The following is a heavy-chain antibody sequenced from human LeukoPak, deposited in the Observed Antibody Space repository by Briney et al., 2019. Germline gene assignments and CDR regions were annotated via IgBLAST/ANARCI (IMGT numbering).Heavy chain of an antibody. J-gene: IGHJ6*02. CDR3: ARAVVYYDSSGYYYYYGMDV. CDR2: IYYSGNT. D-gene: IGHD3-22*01. Sequence: SETLSLTCTVSGGSVSSGSYYWSWIRQPPGKGLEWIGYIYYSGNTNYNPSLKSRVTISVDTSKNQFSLKLSSVTAADTAVYYCARAVVYYDSSGYYYYYGMDVWGQGTTVTVSS. CDR1: GGSVSSGSYY. V-gene: IGHV4-61*01.